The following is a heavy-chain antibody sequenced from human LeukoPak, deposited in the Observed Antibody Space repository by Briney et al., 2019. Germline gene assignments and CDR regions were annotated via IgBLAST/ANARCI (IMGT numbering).Heavy chain of an antibody. CDR2: ISAFNGNT. Sequence: ASVKVTCKASGYTFTSYGISWVRQAPGHGLEWMGWISAFNGNTNYAQKFQGRVTLTTDTSTSTAYMEVRSLRSDDTAVYYCARQGYTNNLGGYFGDKDDGFDLWGQGTMVTVSS. CDR1: GYTFTSYG. D-gene: IGHD3-9*01. V-gene: IGHV1-18*01. J-gene: IGHJ3*01. CDR3: ARQGYTNNLGGYFGDKDDGFDL.